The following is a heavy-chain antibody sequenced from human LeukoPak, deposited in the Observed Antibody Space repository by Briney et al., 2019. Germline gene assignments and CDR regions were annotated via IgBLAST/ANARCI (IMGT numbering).Heavy chain of an antibody. CDR2: IYYSGST. Sequence: SETLSLTCAVSSGSISSNYYYWGWIRQPPGKGLEWIGSIYYSGSTYYNPSLKSRVTISVDTSKNQFSVKLTSVTAADTAVYYCASLYTSGWYSFDYWGQGTLVTVSS. CDR3: ASLYTSGWYSFDY. CDR1: SGSISSNYYY. V-gene: IGHV4-39*07. D-gene: IGHD6-19*01. J-gene: IGHJ4*02.